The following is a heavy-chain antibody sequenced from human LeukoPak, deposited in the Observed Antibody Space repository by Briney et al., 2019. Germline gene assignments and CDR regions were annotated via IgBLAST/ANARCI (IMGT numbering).Heavy chain of an antibody. CDR3: ARVLIECSGGSRYGGGLGY. CDR2: IYYSGST. Sequence: SETLSLTCTVSGGSISSYYWSWIRQPPGKGLEWIGYIYYSGSTNYNPSLKSRVTISVDTSKNQFSLKLSSVTAADTAVYYCARVLIECSGGSRYGGGLGYWGQGTLVTVSS. J-gene: IGHJ4*02. CDR1: GGSISSYY. V-gene: IGHV4-59*01. D-gene: IGHD2-15*01.